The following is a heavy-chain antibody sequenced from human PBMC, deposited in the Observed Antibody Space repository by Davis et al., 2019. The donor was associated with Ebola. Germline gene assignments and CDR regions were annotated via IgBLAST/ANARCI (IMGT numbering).Heavy chain of an antibody. CDR2: TYYRSKWYN. Sequence: HSQTLSLTCAISGDSVSSNSAAWNWNRQSPSRGLEWLGRTYYRSKWYNDYAVSVKSRITINPDTSKNQFSLQLNSVTPEDTAVYYCASLRVSQYYFDYWGQGTLVTVSS. J-gene: IGHJ4*02. CDR1: GDSVSSNSAA. CDR3: ASLRVSQYYFDY. V-gene: IGHV6-1*01. D-gene: IGHD3-22*01.